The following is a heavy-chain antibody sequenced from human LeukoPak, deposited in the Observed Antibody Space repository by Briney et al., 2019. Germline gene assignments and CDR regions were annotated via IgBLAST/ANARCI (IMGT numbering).Heavy chain of an antibody. CDR3: THLPQSGGGHDYGDY. V-gene: IGHV2-5*02. CDR1: GFSLNRSGMG. CDR2: LYRDDEM. Sequence: GPTLFHPPQPLTLTCTFSGFSLNRSGMGVGGIRQPPVNALEWLAVLYRDDEMRYPPSLKSRLTVTKDSSKNQALRTLTNMHPVDTATYYCTHLPQSGGGHDYGDYWGQGTLVTVSS. D-gene: IGHD5-12*01. J-gene: IGHJ4*02.